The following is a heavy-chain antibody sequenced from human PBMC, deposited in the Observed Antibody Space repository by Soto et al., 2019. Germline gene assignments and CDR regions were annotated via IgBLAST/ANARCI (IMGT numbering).Heavy chain of an antibody. Sequence: ASVKVSCKASGDTFTTNYLHWVRQAPGQGLEWMGRINPNNGATLYAQEFQGRLILTTDTSASTVYMDLNSVKSEDSAVYYCASRVLCDMDVWGQGTTVTVSS. CDR1: GDTFTTNY. CDR3: ASRVLCDMDV. V-gene: IGHV1-46*01. J-gene: IGHJ6*02. D-gene: IGHD2-21*01. CDR2: INPNNGAT.